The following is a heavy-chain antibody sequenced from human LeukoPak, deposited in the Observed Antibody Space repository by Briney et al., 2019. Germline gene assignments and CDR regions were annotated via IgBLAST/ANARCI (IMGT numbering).Heavy chain of an antibody. J-gene: IGHJ4*02. Sequence: ASVKVSCKASGGTFSSYAISWVRQAPGQGLEWMGGIIPIFGTANYAQKFQGRVTITADESTSTAYMELSSLRSEDTAVYYCARGHRNDFWSGFDYWGQGTLVTVSS. D-gene: IGHD3-3*01. CDR3: ARGHRNDFWSGFDY. CDR2: IIPIFGTA. V-gene: IGHV1-69*13. CDR1: GGTFSSYA.